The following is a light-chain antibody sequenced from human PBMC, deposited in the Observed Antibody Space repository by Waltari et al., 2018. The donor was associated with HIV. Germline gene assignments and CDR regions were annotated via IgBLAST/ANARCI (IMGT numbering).Light chain of an antibody. V-gene: IGKV2-30*01. CDR3: MQGTHRRRT. CDR1: QSLVYSDGNTY. CDR2: KVS. J-gene: IGKJ1*01. Sequence: DVVMTQSPLSLPVTLGQPASISCRSSQSLVYSDGNTYLNWFQQRPGQSPRRLIYKVSNRDSGVPDRFSGRWSGTDFTLKISRVEAEDVGVYYRMQGTHRRRTFGQGTKVEIK.